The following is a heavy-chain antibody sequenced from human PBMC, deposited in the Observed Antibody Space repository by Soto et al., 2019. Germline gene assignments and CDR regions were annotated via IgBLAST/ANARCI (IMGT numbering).Heavy chain of an antibody. J-gene: IGHJ6*02. CDR2: ISGSGGST. D-gene: IGHD3-3*01. CDR3: AKDSVNPSRYYYYGMDV. Sequence: GGSLRLSCAASGFTVSNHYMSWVRQAPGKGLEWVSAISGSGGSTYYADSVKGRFTISRDNSKNTLYLQMNSLRAEDTAVYYCAKDSVNPSRYYYYGMDVWGQGTTVTVSS. V-gene: IGHV3-23*01. CDR1: GFTVSNHY.